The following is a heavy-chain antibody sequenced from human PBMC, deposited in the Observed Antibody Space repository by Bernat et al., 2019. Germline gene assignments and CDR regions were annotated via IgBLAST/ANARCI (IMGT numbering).Heavy chain of an antibody. J-gene: IGHJ4*02. CDR1: GFTFSSYA. V-gene: IGHV3-23*01. CDR3: AIGPLLSQQDGDY. D-gene: IGHD2-21*02. CDR2: ISGSGGST. Sequence: EVQLLESGGGLVQPGGSLRLSCAASGFTFSSYAMSWVRQAPGKGLEWVSAISGSGGSTYYADYVKGRFTISRDNSKNTLYLQMNSLRAEDTAVYYCAIGPLLSQQDGDYWGQGTLVTVSS.